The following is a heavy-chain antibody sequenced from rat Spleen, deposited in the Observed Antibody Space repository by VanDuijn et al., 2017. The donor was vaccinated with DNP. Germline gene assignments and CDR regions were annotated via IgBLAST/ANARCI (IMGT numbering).Heavy chain of an antibody. D-gene: IGHD1-7*01. V-gene: IGHV3-1*01. CDR1: GYSITSNY. CDR2: ISYSGST. CDR3: ARWTRYFDY. J-gene: IGHJ2*01. Sequence: EVQLQESGSGLVKPSQSLSLTCSVTGYSITSNYWGWIRKFPGNKMEYIGHISYSGSTNYNPSLKRLISITRDPSKNHFFLHLNSVTTEDTATYYCARWTRYFDYWGQGVMVTVSS.